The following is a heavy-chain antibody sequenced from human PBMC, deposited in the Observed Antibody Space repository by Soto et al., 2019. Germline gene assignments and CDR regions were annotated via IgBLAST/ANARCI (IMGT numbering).Heavy chain of an antibody. Sequence: PSETLSLTCAVSSGSISSSNWWSWVRQPPGKGLEWIGEIYHSGSTNYNPSLKSRVTISVDKSKNQFSLKLSSVTAADTAVYYCARADYSNYNRYFDYWGQGTLVTVSS. V-gene: IGHV4-4*02. CDR1: SGSISSSNW. J-gene: IGHJ4*02. D-gene: IGHD4-4*01. CDR2: IYHSGST. CDR3: ARADYSNYNRYFDY.